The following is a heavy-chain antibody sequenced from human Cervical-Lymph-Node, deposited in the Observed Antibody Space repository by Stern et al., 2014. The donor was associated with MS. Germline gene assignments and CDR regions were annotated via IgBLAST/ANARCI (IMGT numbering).Heavy chain of an antibody. CDR1: GFSFGTSW. CDR2: IRQDGYDK. CDR3: ARDRRAFLDY. V-gene: IGHV3-7*01. J-gene: IGHJ4*02. Sequence: EVQLVESGGGLVQPGGSLRLSCVASGFSFGTSWMSWVRQPPGRGLEWVANIRQDGYDKFYVDSVKGRFTISRDNARNSLYLQMNSLTVADTAVYYCARDRRAFLDYWGQGTHAAVSS. D-gene: IGHD2/OR15-2a*01.